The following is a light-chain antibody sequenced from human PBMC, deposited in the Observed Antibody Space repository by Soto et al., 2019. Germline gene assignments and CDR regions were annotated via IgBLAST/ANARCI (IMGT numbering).Light chain of an antibody. CDR3: QQFDEMTLT. Sequence: DIQMTQSPSSLSASVGDRVTITCQASHDIKKYLNWYQQKAHKVPKLLIHDASTLATGVPSRFTGSGSGTDFTLTINSLQPEDVATYYCQQFDEMTLTLGGGTKL. CDR2: DAS. J-gene: IGKJ4*02. V-gene: IGKV1-33*01. CDR1: HDIKKY.